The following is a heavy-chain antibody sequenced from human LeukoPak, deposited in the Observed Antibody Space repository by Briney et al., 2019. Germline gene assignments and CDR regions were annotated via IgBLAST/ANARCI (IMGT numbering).Heavy chain of an antibody. CDR2: ISSSSSYI. CDR1: GFIFSSYA. V-gene: IGHV3-21*01. CDR3: ARDPWTNSDYDGFDY. Sequence: GGSLRLSCAASGFIFSSYAMNWVRQAPGRGLEWVSSISSSSSYIYYADSVKGRFTISRDNAKNSQYLQMNSLRAEDTAVYYCARDPWTNSDYDGFDYWGQGTLVTVSS. D-gene: IGHD5-12*01. J-gene: IGHJ4*02.